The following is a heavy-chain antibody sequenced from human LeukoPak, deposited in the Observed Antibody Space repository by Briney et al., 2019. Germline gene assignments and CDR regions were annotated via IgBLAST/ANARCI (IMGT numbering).Heavy chain of an antibody. Sequence: SETLSLTCAVYGGSFSGYFWSWIRKPPGKGLEWIGEINHSGSTNYNPSLKSRVTISVDTSKNQFSLKLSPVTAADTAVYYCACLTTADAFDIWGQGTMVTVSS. V-gene: IGHV4-34*01. D-gene: IGHD3-22*01. CDR3: ACLTTADAFDI. CDR2: INHSGST. J-gene: IGHJ3*02. CDR1: GGSFSGYF.